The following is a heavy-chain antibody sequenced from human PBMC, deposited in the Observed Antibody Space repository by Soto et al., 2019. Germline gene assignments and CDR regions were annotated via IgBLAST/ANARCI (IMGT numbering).Heavy chain of an antibody. CDR2: ISATGGST. CDR1: GFTFSSYA. CDR3: EKGGYCTSISCPRWFDP. V-gene: IGHV3-23*01. J-gene: IGHJ5*02. D-gene: IGHD2-2*01. Sequence: PGGSLRLSCAASGFTFSSYAMSWVRQAPGKGLEWVSGISATGGSTYYADSVKGRFTISRDNSRNTLYLQMNSLRAEDTAFYYCEKGGYCTSISCPRWFDPWGQGTLVTVSS.